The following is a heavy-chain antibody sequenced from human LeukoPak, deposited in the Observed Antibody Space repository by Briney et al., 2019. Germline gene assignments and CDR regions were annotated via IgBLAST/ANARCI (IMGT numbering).Heavy chain of an antibody. D-gene: IGHD3-10*01. CDR3: ARPAANYYGSGSYWYYFDY. J-gene: IGHJ4*02. CDR2: IYPYDSEI. Sequence: GESLKISCKGSGYIFTSYSIAWVRQMPGKGLEWMGVIYPYDSEIRYSPSFQGQVTISADKSISTAYLQWSSLKASDTAMYYCARPAANYYGSGSYWYYFDYWGQGTLVTVSS. V-gene: IGHV5-51*01. CDR1: GYIFTSYS.